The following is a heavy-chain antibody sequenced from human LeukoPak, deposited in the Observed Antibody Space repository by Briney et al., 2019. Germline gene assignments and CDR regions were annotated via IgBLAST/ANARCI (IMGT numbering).Heavy chain of an antibody. Sequence: PGRSLRLSCAASGFTFSSYGMRWVRQAPGKGLEWVAVIWYDGSNKYYADSAKGRFTISRDNSKNTLYLQMNSLRAEDTAVYYCARRDYVWGSYRYSPPDYWGQGTLVTVSS. V-gene: IGHV3-33*01. J-gene: IGHJ4*02. CDR3: ARRDYVWGSYRYSPPDY. D-gene: IGHD3-16*02. CDR1: GFTFSSYG. CDR2: IWYDGSNK.